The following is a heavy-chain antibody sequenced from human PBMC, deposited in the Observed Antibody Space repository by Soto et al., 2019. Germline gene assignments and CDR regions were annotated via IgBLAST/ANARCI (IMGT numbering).Heavy chain of an antibody. CDR1: GGSVSSGDYY. CDR3: ARIPVDTYMINWFDP. D-gene: IGHD5-18*01. V-gene: IGHV4-61*08. Sequence: SETLSLTCTVSGGSVSSGDYYWSWIRQPPGKGLEWIGYIYYSGSTDYNPSLKSRVSISLDTSKNQFSLRLTSVTAADTAVYYCARIPVDTYMINWFDPWGQGTLVTVSS. CDR2: IYYSGST. J-gene: IGHJ5*02.